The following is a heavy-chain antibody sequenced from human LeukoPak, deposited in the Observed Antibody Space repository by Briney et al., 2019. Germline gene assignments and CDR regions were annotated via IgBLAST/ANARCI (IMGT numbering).Heavy chain of an antibody. CDR3: ARIHRVATLSHYYYYGMDV. V-gene: IGHV4-39*07. Sequence: SETLSLTCTVSGGSISSNNYFWGWLRQPPGMGLEWLGEINHSGSTNYNPSLKSRVTISVDTSKNQFSLKLSSMTAADTAVYYCARIHRVATLSHYYYYGMDVWGQGTTATVSS. J-gene: IGHJ6*02. CDR2: INHSGST. CDR1: GGSISSNNYF. D-gene: IGHD5-12*01.